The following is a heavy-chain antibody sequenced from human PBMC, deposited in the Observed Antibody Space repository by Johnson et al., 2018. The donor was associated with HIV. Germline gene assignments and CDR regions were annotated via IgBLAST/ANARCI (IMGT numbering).Heavy chain of an antibody. Sequence: QMQLVESGGGVVQPGRSLRLSCAASGFTFSRYGMHWVRQAPGKGLEWVAFIRYDGSNKYYADSVKGRFTISRDNSKYTLYLQMNSLRAEDTALYYCAKWMYYYDSSGYGAVDIWGQGTMVTVSS. CDR2: IRYDGSNK. CDR1: GFTFSRYG. CDR3: AKWMYYYDSSGYGAVDI. V-gene: IGHV3-30*02. D-gene: IGHD3-22*01. J-gene: IGHJ3*02.